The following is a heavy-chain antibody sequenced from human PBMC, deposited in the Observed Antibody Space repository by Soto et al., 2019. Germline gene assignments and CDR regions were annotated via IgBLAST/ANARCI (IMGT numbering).Heavy chain of an antibody. Sequence: QVQLQESGPGLVKPSETLSLTCTVSGGSISGHYWTWIRQPPGKGLEWIGYIFYSGSTNYNPSLKSRLTISVDTSKNQFSLKLSSVTAADTAVYYCARVGSSGWSPDYWGPGTLVTVSS. D-gene: IGHD6-19*01. V-gene: IGHV4-59*11. CDR1: GGSISGHY. CDR3: ARVGSSGWSPDY. CDR2: IFYSGST. J-gene: IGHJ4*02.